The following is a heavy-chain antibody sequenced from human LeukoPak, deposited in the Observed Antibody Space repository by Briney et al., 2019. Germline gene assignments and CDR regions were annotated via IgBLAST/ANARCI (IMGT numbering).Heavy chain of an antibody. CDR1: GFTFSSYA. CDR3: ARAPFSYCSSTSCYLDY. CDR2: ISYDGSNK. J-gene: IGHJ4*02. V-gene: IGHV3-30-3*01. D-gene: IGHD2-2*01. Sequence: PGGSLRLSCAASGFTFSSYAMHWVRQAPGKGLEWVAVISYDGSNKYYADSVKGRFTISRDNSKNTLCLQMNSLRAEDTAVYYCARAPFSYCSSTSCYLDYWGQGTLVTVSS.